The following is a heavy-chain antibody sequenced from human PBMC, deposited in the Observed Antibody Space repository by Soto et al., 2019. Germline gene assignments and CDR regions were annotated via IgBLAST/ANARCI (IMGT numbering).Heavy chain of an antibody. CDR3: ACGQRLSDSSVP. V-gene: IGHV4-4*07. CDR2: IYSSGGT. J-gene: IGHJ4*02. D-gene: IGHD6-6*01. CDR1: GGAISGYY. Sequence: SETLSLTCTVSGGAISGYYWTWIRQSAGKGLEWIGRIYSSGGTKYNPSLKSRVTMSLDTSKNQFSLRLSSVTAADTAVYYCACGQRLSDSSVPGGQGALVAVSS.